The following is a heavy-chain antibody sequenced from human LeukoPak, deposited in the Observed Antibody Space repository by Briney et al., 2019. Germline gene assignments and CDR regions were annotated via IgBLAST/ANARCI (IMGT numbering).Heavy chain of an antibody. Sequence: ASVKVSCKASDFSFTSYGMSWVRQAPGQGLEWMGWISAYNGSTKYAQKLQGRVTMTTDTSTGTAYMELRSLRPDDTAVYYCARDYYDTSGYLGWFDPWGQGTLVTVSS. CDR3: ARDYYDTSGYLGWFDP. CDR1: DFSFTSYG. D-gene: IGHD3-22*01. CDR2: ISAYNGST. J-gene: IGHJ5*02. V-gene: IGHV1-18*01.